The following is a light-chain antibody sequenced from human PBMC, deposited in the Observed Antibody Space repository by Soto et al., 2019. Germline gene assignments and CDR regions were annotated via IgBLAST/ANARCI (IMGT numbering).Light chain of an antibody. CDR1: QSISNW. J-gene: IGKJ2*01. V-gene: IGKV1-5*01. CDR2: AAS. Sequence: EIQMTQSPSTLSASVGDRVTITCRASQSISNWLAWYQQKPGKAPKVLTYAASTLESGVPSRFSGSGSGTEFTLTISSLQPDDFATYYCQQHNSCFGQGTKLEIK. CDR3: QQHNSC.